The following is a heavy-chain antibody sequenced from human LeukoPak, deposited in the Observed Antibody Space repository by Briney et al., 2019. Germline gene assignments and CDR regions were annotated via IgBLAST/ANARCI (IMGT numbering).Heavy chain of an antibody. CDR1: GFTFSSYW. CDR2: IKQDGSEK. CDR3: ARDKQWLDDEYNWFDP. V-gene: IGHV3-7*01. J-gene: IGHJ5*02. Sequence: PGGSLRLSCAASGFTFSSYWMSWVRQAPGKGLEWVANIKQDGSEKYYVDSVKGRFTISRDNAKNSLYLQMNSLRAEDTAVYYCARDKQWLDDEYNWFDPWGQGTLVTVSS. D-gene: IGHD6-19*01.